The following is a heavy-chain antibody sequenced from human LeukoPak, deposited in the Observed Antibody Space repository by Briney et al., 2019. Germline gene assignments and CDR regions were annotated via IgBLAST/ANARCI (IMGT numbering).Heavy chain of an antibody. CDR1: GFTFSSYA. J-gene: IGHJ3*02. Sequence: PGGSLRLPCAASGFTFSSYAMSWVRQAPGKGLEWVSATSGSGGSTYYADSVKGRFTISRDNSKNTLYLQMNSLRAEDTAVYYCAKGEQQLVHYVAFDIWGQGTMVTVSS. V-gene: IGHV3-23*01. CDR3: AKGEQQLVHYVAFDI. CDR2: TSGSGGST. D-gene: IGHD6-13*01.